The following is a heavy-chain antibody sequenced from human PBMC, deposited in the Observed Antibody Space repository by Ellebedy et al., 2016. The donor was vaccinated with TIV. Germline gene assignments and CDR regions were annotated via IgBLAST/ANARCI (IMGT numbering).Heavy chain of an antibody. D-gene: IGHD1-1*01. CDR3: AKKRETGTAPAAFDV. V-gene: IGHV1-46*01. J-gene: IGHJ3*01. CDR2: INPTAGST. CDR1: GYTFTSYY. Sequence: AASVKVSCKASGYTFTSYYMHWVRQAPGQGLEWMGIINPTAGSTSSAQKFQGRVTMTSDTSTRTVYMELSSLRPEDTALYYCAKKRETGTAPAAFDVWGQGTMVTVSS.